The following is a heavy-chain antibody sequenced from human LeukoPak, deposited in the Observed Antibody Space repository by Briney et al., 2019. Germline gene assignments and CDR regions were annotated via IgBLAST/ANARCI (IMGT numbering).Heavy chain of an antibody. CDR2: IFYSGNT. Sequence: SETLSLTCTVSGGSITSSTYYWGWIRQPPGRGLEWIGSIFYSGNTYYNPSLKSRVTISIDTSKNQFSLKLSSVTAADMAVYYCARQVRPPGYSGYGLFDYWGKGALVTVSS. J-gene: IGHJ4*02. D-gene: IGHD5-12*01. V-gene: IGHV4-39*01. CDR1: GGSITSSTYY. CDR3: ARQVRPPGYSGYGLFDY.